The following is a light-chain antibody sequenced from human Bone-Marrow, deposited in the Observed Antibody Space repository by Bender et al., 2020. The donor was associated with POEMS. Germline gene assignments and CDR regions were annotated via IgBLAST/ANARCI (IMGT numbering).Light chain of an antibody. CDR3: CSYAGVGV. J-gene: IGLJ1*01. CDR2: EGS. V-gene: IGLV2-23*01. CDR1: SVDV. Sequence: QSALTQPASVSGSPGQSITISCVGTSVDVSWYQQHPDKAPKLMIYEGSERPSGVSNRFSGSKSGNTASLTISGLQPEDEADYYCCSYAGVGVFGTGTRVIVL.